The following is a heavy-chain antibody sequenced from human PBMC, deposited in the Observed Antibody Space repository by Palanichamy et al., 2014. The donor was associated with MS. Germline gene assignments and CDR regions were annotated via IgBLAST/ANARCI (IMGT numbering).Heavy chain of an antibody. CDR3: ARMYYYDSSGYYYYFDY. CDR2: IYYSGST. CDR1: GGSINSGGYY. D-gene: IGHD3-22*01. Sequence: QESGPGLVKPSQTLSLTCTVSGGSINSGGYYWSWIRQHPGKGLELIAYIYYSGSTYYNPSLRGRVIISVDTSKNQFSLNLSSVSAADTAVYYCARMYYYDSSGYYYYFDYWGQGTLVTVSS. V-gene: IGHV4-31*03. J-gene: IGHJ4*02.